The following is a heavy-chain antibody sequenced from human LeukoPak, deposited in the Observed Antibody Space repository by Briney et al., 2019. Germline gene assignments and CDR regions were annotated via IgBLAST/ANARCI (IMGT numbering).Heavy chain of an antibody. V-gene: IGHV4-4*02. Sequence: SETLSLTCAVSGGSISSSNWWSWVRQPPGKGLEWIGEIYHSGSTNYNPSLKSRVTISVDTSKNQFSLKLSSVTAADTAVYYCARDATLVRGVNSYYYMDVWGKGTTVTISS. CDR1: GGSISSSNW. CDR3: ARDATLVRGVNSYYYMDV. J-gene: IGHJ6*03. CDR2: IYHSGST. D-gene: IGHD3-10*01.